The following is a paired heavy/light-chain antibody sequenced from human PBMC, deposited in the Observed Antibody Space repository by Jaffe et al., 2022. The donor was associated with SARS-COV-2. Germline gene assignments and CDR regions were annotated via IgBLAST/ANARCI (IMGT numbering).Heavy chain of an antibody. V-gene: IGHV3-30*18. J-gene: IGHJ3*02. Sequence: QVQLVESGGGVVQPGRSLRLSCAASGFTFSTYGMHWVRQAPGKGLEWVAVVSYDGSDKYYADSVKGRFTISRDNSKNTLYLQMNSLRAEDTAVYYCAKTYSSGSLADAFDIWGQGTMVTVSS. CDR2: VSYDGSDK. CDR1: GFTFSTYG. CDR3: AKTYSSGSLADAFDI. D-gene: IGHD6-19*01.
Light chain of an antibody. J-gene: IGLJ2*01. Sequence: SYELTQPPSVSVSPGQTASITCSGAKLGDKYAYWYQQKPGQSPVLVIYHDSKRPSGIPERFSGSNSGNTATLTISGTQAMDEADYYCQAWDSSTAVFGGGTKLTVL. V-gene: IGLV3-1*01. CDR1: KLGDKY. CDR2: HDS. CDR3: QAWDSSTAV.